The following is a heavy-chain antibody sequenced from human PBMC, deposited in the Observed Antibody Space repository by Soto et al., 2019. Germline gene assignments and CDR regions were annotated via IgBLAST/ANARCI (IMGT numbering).Heavy chain of an antibody. V-gene: IGHV4-31*03. CDR2: IYYSGST. J-gene: IGHJ4*02. Sequence: SETLSLTCTVSGGSISSGGYYWSWIRQHPGKGLEWIGYIYYSGSTYYNPSLKSRVTISVDTSKNQFSLKLSSVTAADTAVYYCAREGKRLHLWDYWGQGTLVTVSS. CDR1: GGSISSGGYY. CDR3: AREGKRLHLWDY. D-gene: IGHD4-4*01.